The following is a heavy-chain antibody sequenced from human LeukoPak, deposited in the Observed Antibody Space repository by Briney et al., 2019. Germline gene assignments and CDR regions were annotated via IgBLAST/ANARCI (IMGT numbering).Heavy chain of an antibody. V-gene: IGHV3-7*03. CDR2: IKQDGSEK. J-gene: IGHJ4*02. CDR3: AKELRPNEY. CDR1: GFTLSSYW. D-gene: IGHD3-16*01. Sequence: GGSLRLSCAASGFTLSSYWMSWVRQAPGKGLEWVANIKQDGSEKNYVDSVKGRFTISRDNGKNSLHLVMNSLRAEDTAIYYCAKELRPNEYWGQGTLVTVSS.